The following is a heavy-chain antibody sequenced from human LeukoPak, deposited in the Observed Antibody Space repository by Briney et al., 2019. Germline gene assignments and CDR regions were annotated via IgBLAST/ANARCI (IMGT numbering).Heavy chain of an antibody. CDR1: GFTFSGYW. J-gene: IGHJ3*02. CDR2: IKQDGSEK. Sequence: PGGSLRLSCAASGFTFSGYWMSWVRQAPGKGLEWVANIKQDGSEKYYVDSVKRRFTISRDNAKNSLFLQMNSLRAEDTAVYYCARDWQWQQLDGDAFDIWGQGTMVTVSS. V-gene: IGHV3-7*04. D-gene: IGHD6-13*01. CDR3: ARDWQWQQLDGDAFDI.